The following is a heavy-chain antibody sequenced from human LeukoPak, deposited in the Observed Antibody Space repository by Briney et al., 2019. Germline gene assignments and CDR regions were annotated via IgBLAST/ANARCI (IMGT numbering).Heavy chain of an antibody. J-gene: IGHJ5*02. D-gene: IGHD6-19*01. Sequence: SETLSLTCTVSGYSISSGYYWGWIRQPPGKGLEWIGSIYHSGSTYYNPSLKSRVTISVDTSKNQFSLKLSSVTAADTAVYYCAIAVATNWFDPWGQGTLVTVSS. CDR1: GYSISSGYY. CDR3: AIAVATNWFDP. V-gene: IGHV4-38-2*02. CDR2: IYHSGST.